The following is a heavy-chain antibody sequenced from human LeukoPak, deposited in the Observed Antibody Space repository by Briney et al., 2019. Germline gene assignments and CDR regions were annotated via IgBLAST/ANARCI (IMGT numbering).Heavy chain of an antibody. CDR3: VSFYETY. J-gene: IGHJ4*02. V-gene: IGHV3-74*01. Sequence: VGSLRLSCAASGNYWMHWVRQAPGKGLGWVSHINSDGSWTSYADSVTGRFTISKDNAKNTVYLQMNSLRAEDTAVYYCVSFYETYWGRGTLLTVSS. CDR2: INSDGSWT. CDR1: GNYW. D-gene: IGHD2/OR15-2a*01.